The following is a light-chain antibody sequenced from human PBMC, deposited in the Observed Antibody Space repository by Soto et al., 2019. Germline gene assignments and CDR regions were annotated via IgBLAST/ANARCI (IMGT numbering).Light chain of an antibody. Sequence: EIVFTQSPSTLSLSPGETATLSCRASQSVSGYIGWYQQKPGQAPRLLIYADSNRATGIPARFSGSGSGTDFTLTISSLEPEDFAVYYCHQRSNWPPDTFGQGTRLEI. CDR2: ADS. CDR3: HQRSNWPPDT. J-gene: IGKJ5*01. V-gene: IGKV3-11*01. CDR1: QSVSGY.